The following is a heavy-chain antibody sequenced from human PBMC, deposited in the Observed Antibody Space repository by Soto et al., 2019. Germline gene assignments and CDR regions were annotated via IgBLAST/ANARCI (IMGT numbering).Heavy chain of an antibody. CDR1: GFTFSSYA. J-gene: IGHJ5*02. Sequence: EVQLLESGGGLVQPGGSLRLSCAASGFTFSSYAMSWVRQAPGKGLEWVSAISGSGGSTYYADSVKGRFTISRDNSKNTLYLQMNSLRAEDTAVYYCAKDRGYDFWSGYINWFDPWGQGTLVTVSS. CDR3: AKDRGYDFWSGYINWFDP. CDR2: ISGSGGST. D-gene: IGHD3-3*01. V-gene: IGHV3-23*01.